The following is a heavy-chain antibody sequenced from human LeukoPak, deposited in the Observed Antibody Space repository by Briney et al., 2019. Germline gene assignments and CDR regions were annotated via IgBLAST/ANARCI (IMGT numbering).Heavy chain of an antibody. V-gene: IGHV4-34*01. Sequence: PSETLSLTCAVYGGSFSGYYWSWIRQPPGKGLEWIGKINHSGSTNYNPSLKSRVTISVDTSKNQFSLKLSSVTAADTAVYYCRLVPEYYFDYWGQGTLVTVSS. D-gene: IGHD6-19*01. J-gene: IGHJ4*02. CDR1: GGSFSGYY. CDR2: INHSGST. CDR3: RLVPEYYFDY.